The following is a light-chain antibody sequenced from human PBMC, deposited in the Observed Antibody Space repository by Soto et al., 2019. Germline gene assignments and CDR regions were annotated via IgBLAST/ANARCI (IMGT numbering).Light chain of an antibody. CDR1: QGISSA. J-gene: IGKJ3*01. Sequence: AIQLTQSPSSLSASVGDRVTITCRASQGISSALAWYQQKPGKAPKLLIYDASSLESGVPSRFSGSGSGTAFPLTISSLQPEDFATYYCQQFNSYPLFTFGPGTKVDIK. V-gene: IGKV1-13*02. CDR2: DAS. CDR3: QQFNSYPLFT.